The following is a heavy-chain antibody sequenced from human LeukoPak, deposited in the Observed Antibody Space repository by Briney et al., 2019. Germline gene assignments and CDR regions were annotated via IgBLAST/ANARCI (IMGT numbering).Heavy chain of an antibody. CDR3: ARARALFYCSSTSCYGFDP. D-gene: IGHD2-2*01. CDR1: GGTFSSYA. J-gene: IGHJ5*02. Sequence: SVKVSCKASGGTFSSYAISWVRQAPGQGLEWMGGIIPIFGTANYAQKFQGRVTITADESKSTAYMELSSLRSEDTAVYYCARARALFYCSSTSCYGFDPWGQGTLVTVSS. CDR2: IIPIFGTA. V-gene: IGHV1-69*13.